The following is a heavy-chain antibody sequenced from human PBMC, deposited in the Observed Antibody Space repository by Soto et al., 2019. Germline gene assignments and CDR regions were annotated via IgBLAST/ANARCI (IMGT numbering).Heavy chain of an antibody. J-gene: IGHJ4*02. CDR1: GYTFTSYG. Sequence: QVQLVQSGAEVKKPGASVKVSCKASGYTFTSYGISWVRQAPGQGLEWMGWISAYNDNTNYAQKLQGRVTMTPDTSTNTAYMELRNLRSDDTAVYYCARVIAAAADFDYWGQGTLVTVSS. CDR3: ARVIAAAADFDY. V-gene: IGHV1-18*01. CDR2: ISAYNDNT. D-gene: IGHD6-13*01.